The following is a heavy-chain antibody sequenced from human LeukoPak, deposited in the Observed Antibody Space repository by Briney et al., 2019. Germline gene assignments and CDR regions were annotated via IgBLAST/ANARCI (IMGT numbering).Heavy chain of an antibody. CDR3: ARGLSGVVIMYYFDF. CDR1: GFTFDDYA. D-gene: IGHD3-3*01. Sequence: PGRSLRLSCAASGFTFDDYAMHWVRQAPGKGLEWVSGISWNSGSIGYADSVKGRFTISRDNAKNSVHLQMNSLRDEDTAIYYCARGLSGVVIMYYFDFWGQGNLVTVSS. V-gene: IGHV3-9*01. CDR2: ISWNSGSI. J-gene: IGHJ4*02.